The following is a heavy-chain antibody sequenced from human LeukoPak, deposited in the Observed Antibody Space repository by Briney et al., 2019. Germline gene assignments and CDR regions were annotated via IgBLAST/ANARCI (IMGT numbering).Heavy chain of an antibody. CDR1: GGSFSGHY. J-gene: IGHJ5*02. Sequence: SETLSLTCALYGGSFSGHYGLWVRQAPGKGLEWLGEVGHSGLTNYKPSLKSRLTISLDMSKNQFSLRLTSVTAADTAVYYCARDGGPNNYWFDPWGQGTLVTVSS. CDR2: VGHSGLT. CDR3: ARDGGPNNYWFDP. V-gene: IGHV4-34*01. D-gene: IGHD4-23*01.